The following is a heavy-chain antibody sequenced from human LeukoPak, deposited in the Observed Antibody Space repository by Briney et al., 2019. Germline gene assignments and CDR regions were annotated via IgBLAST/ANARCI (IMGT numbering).Heavy chain of an antibody. V-gene: IGHV1-18*01. CDR2: ISAYNGNT. D-gene: IGHD3-10*01. J-gene: IGHJ5*02. CDR3: ARDSETYYYAPFDP. Sequence: ASVKVSCKASGYTFTSYGISWVRQAPGQGLEWMGWISAYNGNTNYAQKLQGRVTMTTDTSTSTAYMELRSLRSDDTAVYYCARDSETYYYAPFDPWGQGTLVTVSS. CDR1: GYTFTSYG.